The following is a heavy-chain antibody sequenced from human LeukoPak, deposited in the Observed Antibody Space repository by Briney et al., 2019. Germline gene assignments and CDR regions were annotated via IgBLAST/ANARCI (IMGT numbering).Heavy chain of an antibody. CDR2: INHSGST. J-gene: IGHJ4*02. Sequence: PSETLSLTCAVYGGSFSGYYWSWIRQPPGRGLEWIGEINHSGSTNYNPSLKSRVTMSVDTSKNQFSLKLSSVTAADTAVYYCARDAAYYYGSGSYRNGIDYWGQGTLVTVSS. V-gene: IGHV4-34*01. CDR1: GGSFSGYY. D-gene: IGHD3-10*01. CDR3: ARDAAYYYGSGSYRNGIDY.